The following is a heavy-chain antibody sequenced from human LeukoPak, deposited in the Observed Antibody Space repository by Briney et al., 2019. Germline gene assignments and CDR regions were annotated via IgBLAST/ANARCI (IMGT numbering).Heavy chain of an antibody. D-gene: IGHD1-26*01. CDR1: GFTFSSYA. CDR2: INSGGSAI. V-gene: IGHV3-48*03. Sequence: GGSLRLSCAASGFTFSSYAMNWVRQAPGKGLEWVSYINSGGSAIYYADSVKGRFTISRDNAKNSLYLQMNSLRADDTAVYYCARGGSYVHYWGQGTLVTVSS. CDR3: ARGGSYVHY. J-gene: IGHJ4*02.